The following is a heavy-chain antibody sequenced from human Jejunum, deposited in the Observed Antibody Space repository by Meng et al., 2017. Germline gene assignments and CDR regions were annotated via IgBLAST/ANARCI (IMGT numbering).Heavy chain of an antibody. Sequence: SCTVSGGSVSSGSYYWSWIRQPAGKGLEWIGRIHTSGRTNYNPSLESRVTISADSSENQFSLRLDSVTAADTAVYYCAREGYYDNTHVGDFDYWGPGTLVTVSS. J-gene: IGHJ4*02. V-gene: IGHV4-61*02. D-gene: IGHD3-22*01. CDR3: AREGYYDNTHVGDFDY. CDR2: IHTSGRT. CDR1: GGSVSSGSYY.